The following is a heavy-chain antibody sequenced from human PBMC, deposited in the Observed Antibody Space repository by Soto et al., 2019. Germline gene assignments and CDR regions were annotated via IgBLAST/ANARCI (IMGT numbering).Heavy chain of an antibody. D-gene: IGHD3-3*01. V-gene: IGHV1-18*01. CDR3: AREGRVYDFWSGPEYVGVLEGPSWLDP. Sequence: ASVKVSCKASGYTFTSYGISWVRQAPGQGLEWMGWISAYNGNTNYAQKLQGRVTMTTDTSTSTAYMELRSLRSDDTAVYYCAREGRVYDFWSGPEYVGVLEGPSWLDPWGQGTLVTVSS. CDR1: GYTFTSYG. CDR2: ISAYNGNT. J-gene: IGHJ5*02.